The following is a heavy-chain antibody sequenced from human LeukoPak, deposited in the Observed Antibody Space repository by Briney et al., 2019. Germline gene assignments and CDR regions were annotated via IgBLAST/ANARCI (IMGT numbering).Heavy chain of an antibody. CDR2: INPNSGGT. CDR3: ARGCSSGTCYSSGFDY. CDR1: GYTFTGYY. V-gene: IGHV1-2*02. Sequence: ASVKVSCKASGYTFTGYYMHWVRQAPGQGLEWMGWINPNSGGTNYAQKFQGSVTMTRDTSISTAYMELSSLRSDDTAVYYCARGCSSGTCYSSGFDYWGQGTLVTVSS. D-gene: IGHD2-2*01. J-gene: IGHJ4*02.